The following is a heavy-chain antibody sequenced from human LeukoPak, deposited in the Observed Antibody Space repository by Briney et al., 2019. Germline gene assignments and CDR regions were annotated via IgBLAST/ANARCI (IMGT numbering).Heavy chain of an antibody. CDR3: ARGPNSGADY. Sequence: PLETLSLTCAVYGGSFSGYYWSWIRQPPGKGLEWIGEINHSGSTNYNPSLKSRVTISVDTSKNQFSLKLSSVTAADTAVYYCARGPNSGADYWGQGTLVTVSS. V-gene: IGHV4-34*01. D-gene: IGHD1-26*01. CDR1: GGSFSGYY. J-gene: IGHJ4*02. CDR2: INHSGST.